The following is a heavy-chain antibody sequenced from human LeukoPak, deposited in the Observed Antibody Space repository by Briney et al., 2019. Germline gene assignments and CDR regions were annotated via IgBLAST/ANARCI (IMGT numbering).Heavy chain of an antibody. CDR2: IYYSGST. V-gene: IGHV4-59*01. Sequence: KPSETLSLTCTVSGGSISSYYWSWIRQPPGKGLEWIGYIYYSGSTNYNPSLKSRVTISVDTSKNQFSLKLSSVTAADTAVYYCARGVGVSTVAAFDIWGQGTMVTVSS. CDR1: GGSISSYY. D-gene: IGHD4-11*01. CDR3: ARGVGVSTVAAFDI. J-gene: IGHJ3*02.